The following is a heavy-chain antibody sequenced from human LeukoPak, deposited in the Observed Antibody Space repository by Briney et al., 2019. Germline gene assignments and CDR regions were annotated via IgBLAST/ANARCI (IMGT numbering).Heavy chain of an antibody. V-gene: IGHV4-59*01. CDR3: ARNDKSYGYLNWFDP. D-gene: IGHD3-16*01. J-gene: IGHJ5*02. Sequence: KPSETLSLTCTVSGGSISTYYWNWIRHPPGKGLEWIGSVFYSGSTNYNPSLKSRVTMSVDTARNQFSLTLTSVTAADTAVYYCARNDKSYGYLNWFDPGGRGNLVTVS. CDR2: VFYSGST. CDR1: GGSISTYY.